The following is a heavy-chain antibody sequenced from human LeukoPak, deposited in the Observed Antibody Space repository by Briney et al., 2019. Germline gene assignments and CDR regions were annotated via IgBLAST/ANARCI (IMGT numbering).Heavy chain of an antibody. J-gene: IGHJ4*02. V-gene: IGHV1-2*06. CDR2: INPNSGGT. CDR1: GYTFTGYY. Sequence: ASVKVSCKASGYTFTGYYMHWVRQAPGQGLEWMGRINPNSGGTNYAQKFQGRVTITRDTSISTAYMELSRLRSDDTAVYYCARGVVGGGDFDYWGQGTLVTVSS. D-gene: IGHD1-26*01. CDR3: ARGVVGGGDFDY.